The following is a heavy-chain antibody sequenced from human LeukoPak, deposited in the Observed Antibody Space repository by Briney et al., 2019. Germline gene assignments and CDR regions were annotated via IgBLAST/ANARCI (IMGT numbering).Heavy chain of an antibody. V-gene: IGHV1-2*06. Sequence: ASVKVSCKASGYTFTGYYMHWVRQAPGQGLEWMGRINPNSGGTNYAQKFQGRVTMTRDTSISTAYMELSRLRSDDTAVYYCARGARDYYDCSGYYTDWGQGTLVTVSS. J-gene: IGHJ4*02. CDR2: INPNSGGT. CDR3: ARGARDYYDCSGYYTD. CDR1: GYTFTGYY. D-gene: IGHD3-22*01.